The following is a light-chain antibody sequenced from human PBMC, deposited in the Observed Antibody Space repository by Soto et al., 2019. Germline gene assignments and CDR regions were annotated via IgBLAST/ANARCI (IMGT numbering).Light chain of an antibody. V-gene: IGKV3-20*01. CDR2: DTS. Sequence: EIVLTQSPGTLSLSPGEGATLSCRASQSVSRNYLAWYQQKPGQAPRLLIYDTSTRATGVPTRFSGSRSGAEFTLTINSLQSEDFAVYYCQQYGSSRTWTFGQGTKVDIK. CDR3: QQYGSSRTWT. CDR1: QSVSRNY. J-gene: IGKJ1*01.